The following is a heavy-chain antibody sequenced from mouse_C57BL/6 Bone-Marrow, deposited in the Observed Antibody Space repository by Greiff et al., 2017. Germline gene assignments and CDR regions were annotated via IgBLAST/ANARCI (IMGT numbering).Heavy chain of an antibody. Sequence: QVQLQQPGAELVRPGSSVKLSCKASGYTFTSYWMDWVKQRPGKGLEWIGNIYPSDSETHYTQKFKDKATLTIDKSSSTAYMQLISLTSEDTAVYYCARLSYWGQGTSVTGSS. CDR1: GYTFTSYW. CDR2: IYPSDSET. V-gene: IGHV1-61*01. CDR3: ARLSY. J-gene: IGHJ4*01.